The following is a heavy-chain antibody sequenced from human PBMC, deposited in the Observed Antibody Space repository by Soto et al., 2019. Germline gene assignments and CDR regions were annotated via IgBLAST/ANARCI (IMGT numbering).Heavy chain of an antibody. CDR2: IGIGSSTK. CDR1: GFTSRNYG. J-gene: IGHJ3*01. D-gene: IGHD3-22*01. CDR3: ARDQLYYNDISGRPLNAFDV. V-gene: IGHV3-48*01. Sequence: EVDLVESGGGLVQSGGSLRLSCAASGFTSRNYGMNWVRQAPGKGLEWVSYIGIGSSTKYYADSVKGRFTISRDNAKNSLYLQMNSLRAEDTAVYYCARDQLYYNDISGRPLNAFDVWGQGTMVTVSS.